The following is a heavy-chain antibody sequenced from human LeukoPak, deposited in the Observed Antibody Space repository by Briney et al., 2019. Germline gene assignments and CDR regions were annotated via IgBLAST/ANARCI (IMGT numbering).Heavy chain of an antibody. CDR1: GFTFSSHN. CDR3: ARGSIATRPTFFEY. D-gene: IGHD6-6*01. V-gene: IGHV3-21*01. CDR2: ISSTGTYI. J-gene: IGHJ4*02. Sequence: GGSLRLSCAASGFTFSSHNINWVRQAPGKGLEWVSSISSTGTYIYYADSVKGRFTISRDNAKNSLYLQMDSLRDEDTAVYYCARGSIATRPTFFEYWGQGTLVTVSS.